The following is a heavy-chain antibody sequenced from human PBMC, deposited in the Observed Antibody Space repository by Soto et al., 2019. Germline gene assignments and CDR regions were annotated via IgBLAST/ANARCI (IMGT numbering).Heavy chain of an antibody. V-gene: IGHV3-21*01. CDR1: GFTFSSYS. D-gene: IGHD3-10*01. Sequence: EVQLVESGGGLVKPGGSLRLSCAASGFTFSSYSMNWVRQAPGKGLEWVSSISSSSSYIYYADSVKGRFTISRDNAKNSLYMQMNSLRAEDTAVYYCARDYYGSGSEGYWGQGTLVTVSS. J-gene: IGHJ4*02. CDR3: ARDYYGSGSEGY. CDR2: ISSSSSYI.